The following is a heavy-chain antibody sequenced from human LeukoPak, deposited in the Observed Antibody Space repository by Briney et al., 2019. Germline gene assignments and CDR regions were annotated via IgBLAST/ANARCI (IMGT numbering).Heavy chain of an antibody. J-gene: IGHJ4*02. D-gene: IGHD6-25*01. CDR1: GFTFSTYA. Sequence: GGSLRLSCAASGFTFSTYAMHWVRQAPGKGLEWVAFIWPDGSKKYYADSVEGRFAISRENSKNTVYLQMNDLRPKDTALYFCAKISSSAESNFDYWGQGTLLTVSS. CDR3: AKISSSAESNFDY. V-gene: IGHV3-30*02. CDR2: IWPDGSKK.